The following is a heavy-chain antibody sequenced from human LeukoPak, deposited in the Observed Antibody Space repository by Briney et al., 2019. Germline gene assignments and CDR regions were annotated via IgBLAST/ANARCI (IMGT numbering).Heavy chain of an antibody. J-gene: IGHJ4*02. Sequence: GGSLRLSCAASRFTFSSYWMTWVRQAPGKGLEWVANIKEDGSEKYYVDSVKGRFTISRDNAKNSLYLQMNSLRVEDTAVYYCASGSSGDYWGREPWSPSPQ. CDR1: RFTFSSYW. V-gene: IGHV3-7*02. D-gene: IGHD6-25*01. CDR3: ASGSSGDY. CDR2: IKEDGSEK.